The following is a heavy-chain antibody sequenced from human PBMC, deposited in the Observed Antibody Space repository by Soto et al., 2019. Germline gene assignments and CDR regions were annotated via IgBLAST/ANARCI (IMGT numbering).Heavy chain of an antibody. V-gene: IGHV3-30*18. CDR1: GFTFSRYG. D-gene: IGHD3-22*01. CDR2: ISYDGSNK. J-gene: IGHJ4*02. CDR3: AKAAMIVVVMEGFFDY. Sequence: QVQLVESGGGVVHPGRSLRLSCAASGFTFSRYGMHWVRQAPGKGPEWVAVISYDGSNKYYVDSVKGRFTISRDNSKNTLYLQMNSLRAEDTAVYYCAKAAMIVVVMEGFFDYWGQGTLVTVSS.